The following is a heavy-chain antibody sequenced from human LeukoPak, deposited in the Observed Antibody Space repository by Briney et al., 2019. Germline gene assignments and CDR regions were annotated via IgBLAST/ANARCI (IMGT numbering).Heavy chain of an antibody. V-gene: IGHV3-21*01. CDR2: ISSDNGYI. J-gene: IGHJ5*02. CDR1: GFTVGDYT. Sequence: GGSLRLSCAASGFTVGDYTLTWVRQAPGKGLEWVSSISSDNGYIYYADSVKGRFTISRDNAKNSLFLQMDSLRAEDTAVYFCARVNYHLLVGWFDPWGQGTLVTVSS. CDR3: ARVNYHLLVGWFDP. D-gene: IGHD1-26*01.